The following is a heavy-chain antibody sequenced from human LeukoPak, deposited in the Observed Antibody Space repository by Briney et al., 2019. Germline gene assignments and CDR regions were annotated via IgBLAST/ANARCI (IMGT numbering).Heavy chain of an antibody. CDR1: GYTFTVYY. CDR3: ARNQNLDY. V-gene: IGHV1-2*02. CDR2: INPNSGGT. J-gene: IGHJ4*02. Sequence: GASVTVSFKASGYTFTVYYMHWVRQAPGQGLEWMGWINPNSGGTNYAQKFQGRVTMTRDTSISTAYMELSRLRSDDTAVYYCARNQNLDYWGQGTLVTVSS. D-gene: IGHD2/OR15-2a*01.